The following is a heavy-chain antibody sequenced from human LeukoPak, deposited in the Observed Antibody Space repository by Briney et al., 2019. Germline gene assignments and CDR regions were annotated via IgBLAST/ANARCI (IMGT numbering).Heavy chain of an antibody. CDR2: IYYSGTT. J-gene: IGHJ4*02. CDR3: ARVDYDSSGYYLIDY. D-gene: IGHD3-22*01. V-gene: IGHV4-30-4*08. Sequence: PSQTLSLTCTVSGGSISSGGYYWSWIRQPPGKGLEWIGYIYYSGTTYYNPSLKSRVTISVDTSKNQFSLKLSSVTAADTAVYYCARVDYDSSGYYLIDYWGQGTLVTVSS. CDR1: GGSISSGGYY.